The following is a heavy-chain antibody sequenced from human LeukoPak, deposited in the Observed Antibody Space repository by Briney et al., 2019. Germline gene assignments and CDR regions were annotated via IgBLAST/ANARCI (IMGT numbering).Heavy chain of an antibody. CDR1: GYTFTSYD. CDR3: ARPGADPYYYYMDV. D-gene: IGHD1-26*01. CDR2: MNPNSGNT. J-gene: IGHJ6*03. Sequence: ASVKVSCTASGYTFTSYDINWVRQATGQGLEWMGWMNPNSGNTGYAQKFQGRVTMTRNTSISTAYMELSSLRSEDTAVYYCARPGADPYYYYMDVWGKGTTVTVSS. V-gene: IGHV1-8*01.